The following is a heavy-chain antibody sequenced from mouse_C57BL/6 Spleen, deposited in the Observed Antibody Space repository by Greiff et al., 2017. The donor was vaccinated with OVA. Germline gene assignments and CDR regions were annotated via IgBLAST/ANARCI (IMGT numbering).Heavy chain of an antibody. Sequence: QVQLQQSGAELVKPGASVKISCKASGYAFSSYWMNWVKQRPGKGLEWIGQIYPGDGDTNYNGKFKGKATMTADKSSSTAYMQLSSLTAEDSAVYFSARENYCGSSFDAWGQGTTLTVSS. V-gene: IGHV1-80*01. CDR2: IYPGDGDT. D-gene: IGHD1-1*01. CDR3: ARENYCGSSFDA. CDR1: GYAFSSYW. J-gene: IGHJ2*01.